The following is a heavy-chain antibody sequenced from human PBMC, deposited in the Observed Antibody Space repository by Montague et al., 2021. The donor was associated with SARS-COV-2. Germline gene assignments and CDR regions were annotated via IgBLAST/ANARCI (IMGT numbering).Heavy chain of an antibody. V-gene: IGHV2-5*02. CDR3: ALHMITGWAFDY. CDR2: IYWDDDK. D-gene: IGHD1-20*01. CDR1: GFSLSTSGVG. Sequence: PALVKPTQTLTLTCTFSGFSLSTSGVGVVWIRQPPGKALEWLALIYWDDDKRYSPSLKSRLTITKNTSKNQVVLTMTNMDPVDTATYYFALHMITGWAFDYWGQGTLVTVSS. J-gene: IGHJ4*02.